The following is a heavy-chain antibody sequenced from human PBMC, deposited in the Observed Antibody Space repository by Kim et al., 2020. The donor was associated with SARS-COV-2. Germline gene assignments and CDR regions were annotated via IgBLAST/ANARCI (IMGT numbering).Heavy chain of an antibody. J-gene: IGHJ4*02. V-gene: IGHV3-48*03. CDR2: ISSSSTTI. Sequence: GGSLRLSCVVSGLTFSNYEMNWVRQAPGKGLEWISKISSSSTTISYADSVRGRFTISRDNAKNSLHLQMNSLRVEDTAIYYCAKTHGGYGGAGDFDYWGQGTLVAVSS. D-gene: IGHD5-12*01. CDR3: AKTHGGYGGAGDFDY. CDR1: GLTFSNYE.